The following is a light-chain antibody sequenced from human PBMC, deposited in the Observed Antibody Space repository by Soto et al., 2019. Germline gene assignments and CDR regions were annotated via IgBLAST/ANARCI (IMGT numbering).Light chain of an antibody. CDR3: SSYTGSSTYVV. CDR1: SSDVGGYNY. CDR2: DVN. Sequence: QSALTQPASVSGSPGQSITISCTGTSSDVGGYNYVSWYQQHPGKAPKLMIYDVNNRPSGVSNRFSGSKSGNTASLTISGLPAEDADDYYCSSYTGSSTYVVFGGGTKVTVL. V-gene: IGLV2-14*01. J-gene: IGLJ2*01.